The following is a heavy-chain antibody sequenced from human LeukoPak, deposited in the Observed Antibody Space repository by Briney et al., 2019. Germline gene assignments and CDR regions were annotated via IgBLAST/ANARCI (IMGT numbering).Heavy chain of an antibody. CDR2: ISGSGGST. V-gene: IGHV3-23*01. CDR3: ASIPAVAGPKGDY. D-gene: IGHD6-19*01. Sequence: GGSLRLSCAASGFTFSSYAMSWVRQAPGKGLEWVSAISGSGGSTYYADSVKGRFTISRDNSKNTLYPQMNSLRAEDTAVYYCASIPAVAGPKGDYWGQGTLVTVSS. CDR1: GFTFSSYA. J-gene: IGHJ4*02.